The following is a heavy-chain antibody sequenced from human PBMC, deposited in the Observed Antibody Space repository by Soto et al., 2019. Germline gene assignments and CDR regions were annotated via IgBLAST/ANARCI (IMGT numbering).Heavy chain of an antibody. CDR1: GFTFSSYA. V-gene: IGHV3-23*01. CDR2: ISGSGGST. CDR3: AKTVGYCSSTSCSLQYMAFDI. J-gene: IGHJ3*02. D-gene: IGHD2-2*01. Sequence: GGSLRLSCAASGFTFSSYAMSWVRQAPGKGLEWVSAISGSGGSTYYADSVKGRFTISRDNSKNTLYLQMNSLRAEDTAVYYCAKTVGYCSSTSCSLQYMAFDIWGQGTMVTVSS.